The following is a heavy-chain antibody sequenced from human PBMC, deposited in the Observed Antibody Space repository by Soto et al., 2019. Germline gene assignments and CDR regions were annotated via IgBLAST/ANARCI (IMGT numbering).Heavy chain of an antibody. CDR2: IDAVHGNR. Sequence: QVQLVQSGAEVKKPGASVKLSCKASGYTFTDHAIHWVRQAPGQGPEWMGWIDAVHGNRKYSQKFQGRVTIDSDISATTVYIELRSLTSAASAMYYCARDRGLTTLTLDSWGQGTLVAVSS. V-gene: IGHV1-3*01. CDR1: GYTFTDHA. CDR3: ARDRGLTTLTLDS. J-gene: IGHJ4*02. D-gene: IGHD4-17*01.